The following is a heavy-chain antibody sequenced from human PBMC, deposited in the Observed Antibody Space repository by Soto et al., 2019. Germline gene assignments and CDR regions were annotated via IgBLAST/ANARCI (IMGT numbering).Heavy chain of an antibody. CDR1: GFTFSSYW. CDR2: IKQDGSEK. Sequence: GGSLRLSCAASGFTFSSYWMSWVRQAPGKGLEWVANIKQDGSEKYYVNSVKGRFTISRDNAKNSLYLQMNSLRAEDTAVYYCARDSPNYDYVWGSYRYTDYYYGMDVWGQGTTVTVSS. J-gene: IGHJ6*02. CDR3: ARDSPNYDYVWGSYRYTDYYYGMDV. D-gene: IGHD3-16*02. V-gene: IGHV3-7*05.